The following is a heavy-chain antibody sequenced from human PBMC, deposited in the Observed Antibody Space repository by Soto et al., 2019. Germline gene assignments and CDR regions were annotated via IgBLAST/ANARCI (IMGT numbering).Heavy chain of an antibody. CDR2: IYDSGNT. V-gene: IGHV4-30-4*01. Sequence: QVQLQESGPGLVKPSQTLSVTCTVSGGSISDGAYYWSWIRQPPWKGLEWIGHIYDSGNTYNNPSLKSRLTISLDTSKNHFSLNLKSVTAADTADYFCASVLSGNKVEQWGHSFPVTVS. J-gene: IGHJ1*01. CDR1: GGSISDGAYY. D-gene: IGHD6-13*01. CDR3: ASVLSGNKVEQ.